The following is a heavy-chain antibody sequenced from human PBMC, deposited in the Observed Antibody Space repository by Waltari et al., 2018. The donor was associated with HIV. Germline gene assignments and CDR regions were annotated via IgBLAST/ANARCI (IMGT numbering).Heavy chain of an antibody. V-gene: IGHV4-34*01. CDR3: ARYPGWCSSTSCYARRKGMDV. D-gene: IGHD2-2*01. J-gene: IGHJ6*02. CDR2: INHSGST. Sequence: QVQLQQWGAGLLKPSETLSLTCAVYGGSFSGYYWSWIRQPPGKGLEWIGEINHSGSTNYNPSLKSRVTISVDTSKNQFSLKLSSVTAADTAVYYCARYPGWCSSTSCYARRKGMDVWGQGTTVTVSS. CDR1: GGSFSGYY.